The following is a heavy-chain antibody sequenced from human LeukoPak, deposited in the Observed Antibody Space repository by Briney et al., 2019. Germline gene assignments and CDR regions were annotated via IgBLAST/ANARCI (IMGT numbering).Heavy chain of an antibody. J-gene: IGHJ4*02. CDR1: GGSVSSGSYY. CDR2: IYYSGST. V-gene: IGHV4-39*01. Sequence: SETLSLTCTVSGGSVSSGSYYWSWIRQPPGKGLEWIGSIYYSGSTYYNPSLKSRVTVSVDTSKNQFSLNLSSVTAADTAVYYCVRGSTLRHYQYWGQGTLVTVSS. D-gene: IGHD3-16*01. CDR3: VRGSTLRHYQY.